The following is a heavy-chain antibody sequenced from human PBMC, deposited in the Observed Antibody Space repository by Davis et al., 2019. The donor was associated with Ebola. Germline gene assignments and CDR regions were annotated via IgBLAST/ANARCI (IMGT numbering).Heavy chain of an antibody. CDR1: GFSVTSGSSF. V-gene: IGHV4-61*01. J-gene: IGHJ4*02. CDR2: IYYNGST. Sequence: PGGSLRLSCSVSGFSVTSGSSFWNWIRQPPGKGLEWIGYIYYNGSTNYNPSLKSRVTISLDTSKTQFSLKLRSVTAADTAVYYCARGVYGAYFDHWGQGTLVTVSS. D-gene: IGHD4-17*01. CDR3: ARGVYGAYFDH.